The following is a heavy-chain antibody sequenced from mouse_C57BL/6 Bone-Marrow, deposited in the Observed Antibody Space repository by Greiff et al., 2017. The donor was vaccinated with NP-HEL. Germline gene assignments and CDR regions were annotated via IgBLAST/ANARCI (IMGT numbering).Heavy chain of an antibody. D-gene: IGHD1-1*01. CDR3: TVLLRYPAWFAY. J-gene: IGHJ3*01. CDR1: GFNIKDDY. Sequence: VHVKQSGAELVRPGASVKLSCTASGFNIKDDYMHWVKQRPEQGLEWIGWIDPENGDTEYASKFQGKATITADTSSNTAYLQLSSLTSEDTAVYYCTVLLRYPAWFAYWGQGTLVTVSA. CDR2: IDPENGDT. V-gene: IGHV14-4*01.